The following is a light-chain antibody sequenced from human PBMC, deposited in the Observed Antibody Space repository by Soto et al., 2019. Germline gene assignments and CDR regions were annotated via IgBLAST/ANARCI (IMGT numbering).Light chain of an antibody. V-gene: IGKV1-5*03. CDR2: KAS. J-gene: IGKJ2*01. Sequence: DIQMTQSPSTLSASVGDRVTITCRASQSISGWLAWYQQKPGKAPKLLIYKASTLQSGVPSRFSGGGSGTEFTLTISSLQPDDFATYYCQQYNSYSPYTFGQGTKLEIK. CDR1: QSISGW. CDR3: QQYNSYSPYT.